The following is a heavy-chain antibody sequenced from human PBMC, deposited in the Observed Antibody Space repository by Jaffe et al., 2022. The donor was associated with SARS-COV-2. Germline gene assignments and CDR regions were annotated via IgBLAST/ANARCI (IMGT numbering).Heavy chain of an antibody. CDR2: INSDGSST. D-gene: IGHD3-3*01. V-gene: IGHV3-74*01. J-gene: IGHJ6*02. CDR3: ARGPVERYDFWSGYYGDYYYGMDV. Sequence: EVQLVESGGGLVQPGGSLRLSCAASGFTFSSYWMHWVRQAPGKGLVWVSRINSDGSSTSYADSVKGRFTISRDNAKNTLYLQMNSLRAEDTAVYYCARGPVERYDFWSGYYGDYYYGMDVWGQGTTVTVSS. CDR1: GFTFSSYW.